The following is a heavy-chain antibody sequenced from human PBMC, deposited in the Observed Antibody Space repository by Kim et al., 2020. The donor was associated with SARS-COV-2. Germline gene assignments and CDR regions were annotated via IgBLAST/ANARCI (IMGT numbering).Heavy chain of an antibody. CDR3: TTEIRDYYDSSGYYSGIDY. V-gene: IGHV3-15*01. D-gene: IGHD3-22*01. Sequence: GGSLRLSCAASGFTFSNAWMSWVRQAPGKGLEWVGRIKSKTDGGTTDYAAPVKGRFTISRDDSKNTLYLQMNSLKTEDTAVYYCTTEIRDYYDSSGYYSGIDYWGQGTLVTVSS. J-gene: IGHJ4*02. CDR1: GFTFSNAW. CDR2: IKSKTDGGTT.